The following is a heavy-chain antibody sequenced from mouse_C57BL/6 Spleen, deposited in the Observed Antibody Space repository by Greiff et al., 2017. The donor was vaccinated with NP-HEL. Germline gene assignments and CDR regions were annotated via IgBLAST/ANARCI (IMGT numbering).Heavy chain of an antibody. D-gene: IGHD2-1*01. CDR1: GYTFTSYW. CDR2: IDPSDSET. J-gene: IGHJ2*01. V-gene: IGHV1-52*01. Sequence: QVQLKQPGAELVRPGSSVKLSCKASGYTFTSYWMHWVKQRPIQGLEWIGNIDPSDSETHYNQKFKDKATLTVDKSSSTAYMQLSSLTSEDSAVYYCARGGLYGNLDYWGQGTTLTVSS. CDR3: ARGGLYGNLDY.